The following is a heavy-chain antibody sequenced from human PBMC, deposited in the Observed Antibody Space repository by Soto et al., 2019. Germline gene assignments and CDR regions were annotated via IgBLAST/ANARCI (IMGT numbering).Heavy chain of an antibody. CDR1: GYTFTAHG. J-gene: IGHJ5*02. CDR3: ARDLGYCRSGTCYREWFDP. Sequence: QVQLVQSGAEVKKPGASVKVSCKASGYTFTAHGISWVRQAPGRGLEWMGWVSGENSHTNYAQSLQDRVTMTTDISTNTAYMELRSLRSDDTAVYYCARDLGYCRSGTCYREWFDPCGQGTLVTVSS. CDR2: VSGENSHT. D-gene: IGHD2-2*01. V-gene: IGHV1-18*01.